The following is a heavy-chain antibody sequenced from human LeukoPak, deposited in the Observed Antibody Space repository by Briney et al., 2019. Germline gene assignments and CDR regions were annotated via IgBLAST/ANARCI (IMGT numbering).Heavy chain of an antibody. V-gene: IGHV4-34*01. D-gene: IGHD3-3*01. CDR1: GGSISSYY. J-gene: IGHJ5*02. Sequence: SETLSLTCTVSGGSISSYYWSWIRQSPGKGLEWIGEGSDIGGTKFNPSLKSRVSISADTSKNQFSLKLTSMTAADTAVYYCAKNGQSGFSFDPWGQGTLVTVSS. CDR3: AKNGQSGFSFDP. CDR2: GSDIGGT.